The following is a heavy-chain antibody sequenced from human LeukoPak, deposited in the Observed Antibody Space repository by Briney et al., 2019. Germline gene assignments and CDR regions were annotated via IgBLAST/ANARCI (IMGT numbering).Heavy chain of an antibody. CDR2: IYTSGST. CDR3: ARDLIQYNWNDAEAFDI. D-gene: IGHD1-1*01. Sequence: SETLSLTCTVSGGSISSYYWSWIRQPAGKGLEWIGRIYTSGSTNYNPSLKSRVTMSVDTSKNQFSLKLSSVTAADTAVYYCARDLIQYNWNDAEAFDIWGQGTMVTVSS. CDR1: GGSISSYY. V-gene: IGHV4-4*07. J-gene: IGHJ3*02.